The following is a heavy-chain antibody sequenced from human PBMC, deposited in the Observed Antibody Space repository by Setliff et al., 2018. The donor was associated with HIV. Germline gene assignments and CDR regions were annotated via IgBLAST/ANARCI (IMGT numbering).Heavy chain of an antibody. CDR2: INHSGST. Sequence: PSETLSLTCAVYGGSFSGYYWSWIRQPPGKGLEWIGEINHSGSTNYNPSLKSRVTISVDTSKNQFSLKLNSVTAADTAVYFCAREGVGYNPFYYYGMDVWGQGTTVTVSS. D-gene: IGHD5-12*01. CDR1: GGSFSGYY. CDR3: AREGVGYNPFYYYGMDV. J-gene: IGHJ6*02. V-gene: IGHV4-34*01.